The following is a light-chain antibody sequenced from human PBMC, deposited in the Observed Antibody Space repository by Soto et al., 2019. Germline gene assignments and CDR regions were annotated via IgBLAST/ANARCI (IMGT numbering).Light chain of an antibody. CDR1: SSDVGGYNY. CDR2: DVD. J-gene: IGLJ1*01. CDR3: ASYTGRDEGV. V-gene: IGLV2-8*01. Sequence: QSALTQPPSASGSPGQSVTISCTESSSDVGGYNYVSWYQQHPGKAPRLILYDVDKRPSGVPDRFSGSKSGNTASLTVSGLQAEDEADYYCASYTGRDEGVFGSGTKLTVL.